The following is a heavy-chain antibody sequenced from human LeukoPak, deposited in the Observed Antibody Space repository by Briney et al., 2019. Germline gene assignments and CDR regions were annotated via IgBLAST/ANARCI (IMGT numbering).Heavy chain of an antibody. V-gene: IGHV1-2*02. CDR2: INPNSGGT. Sequence: ASVKVSCKASGYTFTGYYMHWVRQAPGQGLEWMGWINPNSGGTNYAQKFQGRVTITADESTSTAYMELSSLRSEDTAVYYCAREGYYGSGSYFSNWFDPWGQGTLVTVSS. CDR3: AREGYYGSGSYFSNWFDP. J-gene: IGHJ5*02. D-gene: IGHD3-10*01. CDR1: GYTFTGYY.